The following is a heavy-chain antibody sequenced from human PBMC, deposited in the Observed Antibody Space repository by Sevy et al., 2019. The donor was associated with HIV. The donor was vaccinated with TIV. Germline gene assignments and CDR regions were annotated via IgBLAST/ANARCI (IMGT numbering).Heavy chain of an antibody. V-gene: IGHV4-59*01. J-gene: IGHJ5*02. CDR1: GGSISAYY. CDR2: IYYTGST. D-gene: IGHD5-12*01. Sequence: SETLSLTCTVSGGSISAYYWSWIRQPPGKPLEYIGYIYYTGSTNYNPSLKSRVTISVDTSKNQFSLKLISVTAADTALYFWARAPPVRSGDDSLNWFDPWGQGTLVTVSS. CDR3: ARAPPVRSGDDSLNWFDP.